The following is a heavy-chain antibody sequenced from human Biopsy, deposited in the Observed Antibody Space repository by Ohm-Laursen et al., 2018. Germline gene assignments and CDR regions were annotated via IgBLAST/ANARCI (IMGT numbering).Heavy chain of an antibody. D-gene: IGHD3-22*01. Sequence: GTLSLTWAVSGDSISSYYWSWIRQPPGKGLQWIGYVYYTGSTDYNPSLQSRVTISVDTSKNHFSLRLRSVTSAETAIYYRAKDRGYYSDRTVPGYFDLWGRGTPVTVSS. V-gene: IGHV4-59*01. CDR2: VYYTGST. CDR1: GDSISSYY. CDR3: AKDRGYYSDRTVPGYFDL. J-gene: IGHJ2*01.